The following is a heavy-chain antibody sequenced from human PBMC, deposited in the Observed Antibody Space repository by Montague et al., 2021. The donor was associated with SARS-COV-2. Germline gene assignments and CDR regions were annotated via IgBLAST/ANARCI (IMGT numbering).Heavy chain of an antibody. Sequence: SETLSLTCTVSGGSISSYHWSWIRQPPSKGLEWIGYIYYSGSSNYNPPLKIRVTISMDTSKYQISLNLNSGPAADGAVYYCSSPRGYCRGGSCYYVYWGQGTLVTVSS. CDR1: GGSISSYH. J-gene: IGHJ4*02. D-gene: IGHD2-15*01. CDR3: SSPRGYCRGGSCYYVY. CDR2: IYYSGSS. V-gene: IGHV4-59*01.